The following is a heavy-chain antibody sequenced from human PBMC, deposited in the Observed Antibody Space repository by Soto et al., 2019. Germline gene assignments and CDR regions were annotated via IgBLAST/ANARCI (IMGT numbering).Heavy chain of an antibody. CDR1: GYTFTSYD. CDR2: MNPNSGNT. Sequence: ASVKVSCKASGYTFTSYDINWVRQATGQGLEWMGWMNPNSGNTGYAQKFQGRVTMTRNTSISTAYVELSSLRSEDTAVYYCARVSCLWRGYYYYGMDVWGQGTTVTVSS. V-gene: IGHV1-8*01. CDR3: ARVSCLWRGYYYYGMDV. J-gene: IGHJ6*02. D-gene: IGHD2-21*01.